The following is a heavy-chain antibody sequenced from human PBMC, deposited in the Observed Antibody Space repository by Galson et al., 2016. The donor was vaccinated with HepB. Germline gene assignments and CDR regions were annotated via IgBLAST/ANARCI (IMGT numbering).Heavy chain of an antibody. CDR2: ISSGSSXI. CDR1: GXXFRXXX. V-gene: IGHV3-21*01. J-gene: IGHJ4*01. CDR3: ARGLGGTARFEY. D-gene: IGHD6-6*01. Sequence: SLRXSCAASGXXFRXXXMNXXXQAXXRGLXXVSAISSGSSXIHYADSVRGRLTISRDNAKNALYLQMDSLRVEDTAVYYCARGLGGTARFEYWGXXILXTVSS.